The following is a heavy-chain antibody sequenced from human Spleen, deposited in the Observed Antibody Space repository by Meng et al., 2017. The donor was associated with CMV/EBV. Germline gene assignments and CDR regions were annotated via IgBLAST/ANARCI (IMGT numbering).Heavy chain of an antibody. V-gene: IGHV1-69*10. D-gene: IGHD3-9*01. J-gene: IGHJ6*02. CDR3: ARLNYDILTGGYYGMDV. Sequence: SVKVSCKASGGTFSRHSISWVRQAPGQGLEWMGGIIPALGITNYAQKFQGRVTITADKSTTTAYMELSSLRSEDTAVYYCARLNYDILTGGYYGMDVWGQGTTVTVSS. CDR1: GGTFSRHS. CDR2: IIPALGIT.